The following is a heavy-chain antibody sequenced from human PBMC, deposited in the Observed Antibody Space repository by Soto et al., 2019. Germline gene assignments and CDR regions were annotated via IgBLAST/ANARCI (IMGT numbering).Heavy chain of an antibody. CDR3: ATDYGDYVGACDI. CDR1: GGSISRYF. D-gene: IGHD4-17*01. Sequence: QVQLQESGPGLVKPSETLSLTCTVSGGSISRYFWSWIQQSPGKGLEWIIHIYSSGTINYNPSLKSRVTISLDTSKNHFSLKLRSVTAADTALYYCATDYGDYVGACDIWGQGTMVTVSS. J-gene: IGHJ3*02. CDR2: IYSSGTI. V-gene: IGHV4-59*01.